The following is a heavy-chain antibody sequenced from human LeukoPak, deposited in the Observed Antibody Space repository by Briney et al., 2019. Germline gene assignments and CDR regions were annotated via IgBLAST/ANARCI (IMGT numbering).Heavy chain of an antibody. CDR2: IKFDGTAT. CDR3: ARTYYYDSSGYYPLGY. V-gene: IGHV3-7*01. D-gene: IGHD3-22*01. J-gene: IGHJ4*02. CDR1: GFTFRSFW. Sequence: PGGSLRLSCSGFGFTFRSFWMGWVRQAPGKGLEWVANIKFDGTATNYVDSVKGRFTISRDNAKNSLYLQMNSLRAEDTAVYYCARTYYYDSSGYYPLGYWGQGTLVTVSS.